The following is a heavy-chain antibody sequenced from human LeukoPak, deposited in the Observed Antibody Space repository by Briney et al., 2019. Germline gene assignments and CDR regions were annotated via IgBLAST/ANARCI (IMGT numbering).Heavy chain of an antibody. CDR3: ARDGGGYYYYFDY. J-gene: IGHJ4*02. CDR1: GFTFSSYW. Sequence: AGGSLRLSCAASGFTFSSYWMSWVRQAPGKGLEWVANIKQDGSEKYYVDSVEGRFTISRDNAKNSLYLQMNSLRAEDTAVYYCARDGGGYYYYFDYWGQGTLVTVSS. V-gene: IGHV3-7*01. D-gene: IGHD3-22*01. CDR2: IKQDGSEK.